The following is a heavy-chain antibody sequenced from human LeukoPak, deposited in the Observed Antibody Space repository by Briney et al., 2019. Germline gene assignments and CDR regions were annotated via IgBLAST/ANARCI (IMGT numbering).Heavy chain of an antibody. J-gene: IGHJ6*03. CDR2: INWNGGST. V-gene: IGHV3-20*04. CDR3: ARQQLIDFYYYYIDV. D-gene: IGHD3-16*02. Sequence: GGSLRLSCAASGFTFDDYAMHWVRQAPGKGLEWVSFINWNGGSTGYADSVKGRFTISRDNAKNSLYLQMNSLRAEDTAFYYCARQQLIDFYYYYIDVWGKGTTVTVSS. CDR1: GFTFDDYA.